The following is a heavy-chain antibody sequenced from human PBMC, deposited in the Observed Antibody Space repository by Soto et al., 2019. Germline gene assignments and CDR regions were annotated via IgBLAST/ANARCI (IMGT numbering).Heavy chain of an antibody. J-gene: IGHJ5*02. CDR2: IYYSGST. CDR3: ARAKAPLYSSSWYWFDP. V-gene: IGHV4-59*08. Sequence: QVQLQESGPGLVKPSETLSLTCTVSGGSISSYYWSWIRQPPGKGLEWIGYIYYSGSTNYNPSLQSRLTISVDTSKNQFSLKLSSVTAAYTAVYYCARAKAPLYSSSWYWFDPWGQGTLVTVSS. CDR1: GGSISSYY. D-gene: IGHD6-13*01.